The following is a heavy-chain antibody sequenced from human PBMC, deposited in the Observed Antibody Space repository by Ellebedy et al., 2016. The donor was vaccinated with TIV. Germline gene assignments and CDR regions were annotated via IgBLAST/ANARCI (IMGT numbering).Heavy chain of an antibody. V-gene: IGHV4-39*01. CDR1: GGSISNNAYY. CDR3: ARFGRCSPTGVCYGYHYGLDV. CDR2: IYYTGNT. D-gene: IGHD2-15*01. Sequence: MPSETLSLTCTVSGGSISNNAYYWGWIRQPPGKGLEWIGSIYYTGNTYYNPSLRSRVTISVDRSKNQFSLTLMSVTAADTAAYYCARFGRCSPTGVCYGYHYGLDVWGQGTTVTVSS. J-gene: IGHJ6*02.